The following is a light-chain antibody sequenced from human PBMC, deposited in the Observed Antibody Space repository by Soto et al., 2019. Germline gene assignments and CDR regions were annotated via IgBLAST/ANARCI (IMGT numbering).Light chain of an antibody. Sequence: QSVLTQPRSVSGSPGQSVTISCTGTSSDVGGYNFVSWYQQHPGKAPKLMIYDVNKRPSGVPGRFSGSKPGNTASLTISGLQAEDEADYYCCSYAGTYTHYVFGTGTKVTVL. CDR2: DVN. CDR1: SSDVGGYNF. J-gene: IGLJ1*01. CDR3: CSYAGTYTHYV. V-gene: IGLV2-11*01.